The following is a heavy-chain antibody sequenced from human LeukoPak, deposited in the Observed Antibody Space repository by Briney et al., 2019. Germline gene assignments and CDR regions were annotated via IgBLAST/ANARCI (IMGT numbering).Heavy chain of an antibody. CDR3: ARYCSGGSCYTGAFDI. CDR1: GFTFSSYA. V-gene: IGHV3-64*01. J-gene: IGHJ3*02. D-gene: IGHD2-15*01. CDR2: ISSNGGST. Sequence: GGSLRLSCAASGFTFSSYAMHWVRQAPGKGLEYVSAISSNGGSTYYANSVKGRFTISRDNSKNTLYLQMGSLRADDMAVYYCARYCSGGSCYTGAFDIWGQGIMVTVSS.